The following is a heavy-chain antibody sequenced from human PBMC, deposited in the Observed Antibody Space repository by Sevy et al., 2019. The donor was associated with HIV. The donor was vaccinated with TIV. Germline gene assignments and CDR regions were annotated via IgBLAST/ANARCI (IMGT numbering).Heavy chain of an antibody. J-gene: IGHJ4*02. V-gene: IGHV3-30*18. D-gene: IGHD1-26*01. CDR1: GFTFSSYG. CDR2: ISYDGSNK. CDR3: AKVTRGWELLDDPVDY. Sequence: LSLTCAASGFTFSSYGMHWVRQAPGKGLEWVAVISYDGSNKYYADSVKGRFTISRDNSKNTLYLRMNSLRAEDTAAYYCAKVTRGWELLDDPVDYWGQGTLVTVSS.